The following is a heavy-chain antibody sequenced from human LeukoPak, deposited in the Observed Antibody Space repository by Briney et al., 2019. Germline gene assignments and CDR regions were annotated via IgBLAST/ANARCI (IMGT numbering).Heavy chain of an antibody. Sequence: GGSLRLSCAASGFTFSSYSMNWVRQAPGKGLEWVSSISSSSSYIYYADSVKGRFTISRDNAKNSLYLQMISLRAEDTALYFCARDLANYFDYWGQGTLVTVSS. CDR1: GFTFSSYS. V-gene: IGHV3-21*01. D-gene: IGHD3-16*01. J-gene: IGHJ4*02. CDR3: ARDLANYFDY. CDR2: ISSSSSYI.